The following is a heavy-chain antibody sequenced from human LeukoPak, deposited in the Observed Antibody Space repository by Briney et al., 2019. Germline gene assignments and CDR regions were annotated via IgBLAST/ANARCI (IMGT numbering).Heavy chain of an antibody. V-gene: IGHV3-48*03. J-gene: IGHJ4*02. D-gene: IGHD3-22*01. CDR2: ISSSGSTI. CDR1: GFTFSSYE. Sequence: GGSLRLSCAASGFTFSSYEMNWVRQAPGKGLEWVSYISSSGSTIYYADSVKGRFTISRDNAKNSLYRQMNSLRAEDTAVYYCARDGDSSGYYDLGYWGQGTLVTVSS. CDR3: ARDGDSSGYYDLGY.